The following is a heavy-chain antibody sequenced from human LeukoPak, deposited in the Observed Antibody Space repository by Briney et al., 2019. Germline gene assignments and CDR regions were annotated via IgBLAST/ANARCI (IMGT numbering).Heavy chain of an antibody. CDR1: GFTFSSYA. CDR3: ARDYWWNYDY. D-gene: IGHD1-7*01. J-gene: IGHJ4*02. CDR2: ISKDGSDK. V-gene: IGHV3-30-3*01. Sequence: GGSLRLSCAASGFTFSSYAMHWVRQAPGKGLEWVAVISKDGSDKYYPGSVRGRFTISRDNSKNTIYLQMDSLRAEDTAIYYCARDYWWNYDYWGQGTLVTVSS.